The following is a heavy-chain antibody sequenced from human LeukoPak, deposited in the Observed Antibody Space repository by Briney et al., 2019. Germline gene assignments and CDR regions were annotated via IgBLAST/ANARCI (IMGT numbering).Heavy chain of an antibody. V-gene: IGHV3-21*01. CDR1: GFTFSSYS. D-gene: IGHD6-13*01. CDR3: ARSSSSMYYYCYGMDV. Sequence: GGSLRLSCAASGFTFSSYSMNWVRQAPGKGLEWVSSISSSSSYIYYADSVKGRFTISRDNAKNSLYLQMNSLRAEDTAVYYCARSSSSMYYYCYGMDVWGQGTTVTVSS. J-gene: IGHJ6*02. CDR2: ISSSSSYI.